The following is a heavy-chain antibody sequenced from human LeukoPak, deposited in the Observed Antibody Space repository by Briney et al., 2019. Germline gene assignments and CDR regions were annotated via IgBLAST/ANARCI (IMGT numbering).Heavy chain of an antibody. CDR1: GFTFSSYS. V-gene: IGHV3-21*01. Sequence: GGSLRLSCAASGFTFSSYSMNWVRQAPGKGLEWVSSISSSSSYIYYADSVKGRFTISRDNTDNSLFLQMSSLRAEDTAVYYCARERRQWQPFDIWGQGTMVTVSS. J-gene: IGHJ3*02. CDR3: ARERRQWQPFDI. CDR2: ISSSSSYI. D-gene: IGHD6-19*01.